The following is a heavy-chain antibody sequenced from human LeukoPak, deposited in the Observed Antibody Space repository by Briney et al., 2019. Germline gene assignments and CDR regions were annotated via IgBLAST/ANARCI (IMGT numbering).Heavy chain of an antibody. CDR1: GFTFSSYA. CDR3: AKGGGSSCYSPSDY. J-gene: IGHJ4*02. V-gene: IGHV3-23*01. D-gene: IGHD2-15*01. Sequence: PGGSLRLSCAASGFTFSSYAMSWVRQAPGKGLEWVSDISGSGGSTYYADSVKGRFTISRDNSKNTLYLQMNSLRAEDTAVYYCAKGGGSSCYSPSDYWGQGTLVTVSS. CDR2: ISGSGGST.